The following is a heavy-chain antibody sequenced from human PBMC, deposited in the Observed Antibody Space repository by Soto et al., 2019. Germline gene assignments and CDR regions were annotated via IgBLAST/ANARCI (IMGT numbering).Heavy chain of an antibody. V-gene: IGHV3-48*02. CDR2: IDSSSSNK. CDR3: ARDDDSAMAVNCDY. Sequence: EVQLVESGGGLVQPGGSLRLSCAASGFTFDSYSMNWVRQAPGKGLEWVSYIDSSSSNKHYADSVKGRFTISRNNAKNALYLQLSSLRDEDTAVYYSARDDDSAMAVNCDYWGQGTLVTVSS. D-gene: IGHD5-18*01. CDR1: GFTFDSYS. J-gene: IGHJ4*02.